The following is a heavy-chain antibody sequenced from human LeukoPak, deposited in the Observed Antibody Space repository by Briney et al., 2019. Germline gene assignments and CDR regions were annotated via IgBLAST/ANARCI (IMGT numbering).Heavy chain of an antibody. Sequence: ASVRGSCKASGYTSTGSYMHWVRQAPGQGLEWRGWIKPNSGGTNYAQKFQGWVTRTRDTSISPAYMEQSRLTSNDTAVYYSARGSILFYNVDIVATLFDYWGQGNLVTVSS. V-gene: IGHV1-2*04. J-gene: IGHJ4*02. CDR3: ARGSILFYNVDIVATLFDY. CDR1: GYTSTGSY. CDR2: IKPNSGGT. D-gene: IGHD5-12*01.